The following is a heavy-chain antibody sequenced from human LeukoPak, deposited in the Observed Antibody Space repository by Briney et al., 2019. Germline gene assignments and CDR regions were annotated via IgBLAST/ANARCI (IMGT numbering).Heavy chain of an antibody. CDR3: ARQAVANAFDI. D-gene: IGHD6-19*01. V-gene: IGHV6-1*01. J-gene: IGHJ3*02. CDR1: GDSVSSNSAT. Sequence: SQTLSLTCAISGDSVSSNSATWHWIRQSPSRGLEWLGRTYYRSKWFNDYAVSVKSRITINPDTSKTQFSLQLNSVTPEDTAVYYCARQAVANAFDIWGQGTMVTVSS. CDR2: TYYRSKWFN.